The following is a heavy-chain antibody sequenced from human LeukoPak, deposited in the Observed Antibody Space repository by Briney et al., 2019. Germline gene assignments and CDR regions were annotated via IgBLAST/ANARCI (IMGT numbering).Heavy chain of an antibody. CDR1: GYRFTSYC. D-gene: IGHD1-26*01. V-gene: IGHV5-51*01. CDR3: AKSGTYPGFVDY. J-gene: IGHJ4*02. CDR2: IYPDDSDT. Sequence: GESLQISCKGSGYRFTSYCIAWVRQMPGKGLEWMGIIYPDDSDTRYSPSFQGQVTISADKSINTAYLQWSSLKASDTAMYYCAKSGTYPGFVDYWGQGTLVTVSS.